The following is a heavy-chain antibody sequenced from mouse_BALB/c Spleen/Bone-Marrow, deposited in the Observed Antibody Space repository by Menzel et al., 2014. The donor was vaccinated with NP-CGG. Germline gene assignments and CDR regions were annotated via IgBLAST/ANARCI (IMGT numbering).Heavy chain of an antibody. J-gene: IGHJ4*01. CDR3: ATGTRAMDY. D-gene: IGHD4-1*01. CDR1: GFTFSSFG. Sequence: EVKVEESGGGLVQPGGSRKLSRAASGFTFSSFGMHWVRQAPEKGLEWVAYISSGSSTIYYADTVKGRFTISRDNPKNTLFLQMTSLRSEDTAMYYCATGTRAMDYWGQGTSVTVSS. V-gene: IGHV5-17*02. CDR2: ISSGSSTI.